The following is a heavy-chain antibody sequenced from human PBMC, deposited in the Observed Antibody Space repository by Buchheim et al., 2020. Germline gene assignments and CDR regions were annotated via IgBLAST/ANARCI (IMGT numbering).Heavy chain of an antibody. CDR2: IGSSGSNI. Sequence: EVQLVESGGGLVQPGGSLRLSCAASGFTLSSFEMNWVRQAPGKGLEWVSYIGSSGSNIYYADSVKGRFTISRDNAKKSLYLQMNSLRAEDTAVYYCAREGSSSSGYYYGMDVWGQGTT. V-gene: IGHV3-48*03. CDR1: GFTLSSFE. CDR3: AREGSSSSGYYYGMDV. D-gene: IGHD6-6*01. J-gene: IGHJ6*02.